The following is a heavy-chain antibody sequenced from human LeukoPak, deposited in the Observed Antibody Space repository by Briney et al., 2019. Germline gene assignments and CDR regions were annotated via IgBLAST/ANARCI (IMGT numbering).Heavy chain of an antibody. D-gene: IGHD3-10*01. Sequence: GASVKVSCKASGYTFTSYDINWVRQAPGQGLGWRGGISAYNGNTNYAQKLQGRVTTTTDTSTSTAYMELRSLRSDDTAVYYCARDLPYRFGEGVPFQHWGQGTLVTVSS. V-gene: IGHV1-18*01. CDR2: ISAYNGNT. CDR1: GYTFTSYD. CDR3: ARDLPYRFGEGVPFQH. J-gene: IGHJ1*01.